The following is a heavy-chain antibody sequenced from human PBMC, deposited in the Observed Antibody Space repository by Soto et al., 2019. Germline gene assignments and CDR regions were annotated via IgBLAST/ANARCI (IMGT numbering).Heavy chain of an antibody. Sequence: ASVKVSCEVSGYTLTELSMHWVRQAPGKGREWMGGFDPEDGETIYAQKFQGRVTMTEDTSTDTAYMELSSLRSEDTAVYYCATVGYCSSTSCYVWASRAFDIWGQGTMVTVSS. V-gene: IGHV1-24*01. J-gene: IGHJ3*02. CDR2: FDPEDGET. CDR3: ATVGYCSSTSCYVWASRAFDI. D-gene: IGHD2-2*03. CDR1: GYTLTELS.